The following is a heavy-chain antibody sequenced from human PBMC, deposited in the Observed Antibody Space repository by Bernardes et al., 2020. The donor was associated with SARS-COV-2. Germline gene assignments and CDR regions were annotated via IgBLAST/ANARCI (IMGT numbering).Heavy chain of an antibody. J-gene: IGHJ6*02. CDR3: ARTVAIVVPRAPNADLYDTNGNPYHCYGMDV. D-gene: IGHD5-12*01. CDR2: IHYSGST. V-gene: IGHV4-59*01. CDR1: GVSISSYY. Sequence: SETLSLTCTVSGVSISSYYWSWIRQPPGKGLEWIGSIHYSGSTNYNPSLESRVTMSVDMSKNQFSLKLSSVTAADTAVYYCARTVAIVVPRAPNADLYDTNGNPYHCYGMDVWGQGTTVTVSS.